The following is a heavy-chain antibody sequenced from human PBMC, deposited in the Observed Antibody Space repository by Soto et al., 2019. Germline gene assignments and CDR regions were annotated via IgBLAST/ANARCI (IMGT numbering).Heavy chain of an antibody. CDR3: ARGPGGDKVDY. Sequence: QVQLQESGPGVVEPSQTLSLTCTVSGGSINNNGYFWSWIRQPPGSGLEWIGHIYNSGSTYSNPTLKQRITISVHTSKNQFSLKPSAVTAADTAVYYGARGPGGDKVDYWGQGTLVTVSS. J-gene: IGHJ4*02. D-gene: IGHD2-21*02. V-gene: IGHV4-30-4*01. CDR1: GGSINNNGYF. CDR2: IYNSGST.